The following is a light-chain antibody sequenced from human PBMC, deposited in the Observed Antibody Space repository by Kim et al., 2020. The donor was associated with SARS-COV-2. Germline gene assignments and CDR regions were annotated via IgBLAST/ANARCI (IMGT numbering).Light chain of an antibody. V-gene: IGLV2-18*02. J-gene: IGLJ1*01. CDR3: SSYTASSTHV. CDR2: EVT. Sequence: GHPVTNTYPRTPRDIGGYNRVTWYSQPPGTAPKFIIDEVTNRPSGVPDRVSGSKSGNTASLTISGLQAEGEADYYCSSYTASSTHVFGTGTKVTVL. CDR1: PRDIGGYNR.